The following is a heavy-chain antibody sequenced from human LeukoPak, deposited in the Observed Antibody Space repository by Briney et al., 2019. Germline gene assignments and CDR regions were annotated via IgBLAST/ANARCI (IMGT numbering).Heavy chain of an antibody. CDR2: INWNGGSS. J-gene: IGHJ4*02. V-gene: IGHV3-20*04. Sequence: GGSLRLSCAASGFAFDDYGMSWVRQAPGKGLEWVSGINWNGGSSGYADSVKGRFTICRDNAKNSLYLQMNSLRAEDTALYYCARAYSSSWYFFDYWGQGTLVTVSS. CDR3: ARAYSSSWYFFDY. D-gene: IGHD6-13*01. CDR1: GFAFDDYG.